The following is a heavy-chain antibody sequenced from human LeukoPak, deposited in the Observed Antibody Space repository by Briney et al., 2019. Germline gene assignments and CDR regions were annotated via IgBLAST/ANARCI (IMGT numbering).Heavy chain of an antibody. CDR2: INSDGSST. CDR3: ARDGYSYGPYNWFDP. Sequence: GGSLRLSCAASGFTFSSYAMSWVRQAPGKGLEWVSRINSDGSSTSYADSVKGRFTISRDNAKNTLYLQMNSLRAEDTAVYYCARDGYSYGPYNWFDPWGQGTLVTVSS. J-gene: IGHJ5*02. V-gene: IGHV3-74*01. D-gene: IGHD5-18*01. CDR1: GFTFSSYA.